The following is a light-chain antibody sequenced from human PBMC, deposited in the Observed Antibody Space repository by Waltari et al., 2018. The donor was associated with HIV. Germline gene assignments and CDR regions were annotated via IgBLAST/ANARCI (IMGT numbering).Light chain of an antibody. J-gene: IGLJ3*02. CDR3: AAWDDSLSGPWV. Sequence: QSVLTQPPSVSGTPGQRVSISCSGRSSNIGSNYVYWYQQLPGTAPKLLIDRNKQRPSGVPDRFSGSKSGTSASLAISGLRSEDEADYYCAAWDDSLSGPWVFGGGTKLTVL. CDR2: RNK. CDR1: SSNIGSNY. V-gene: IGLV1-47*01.